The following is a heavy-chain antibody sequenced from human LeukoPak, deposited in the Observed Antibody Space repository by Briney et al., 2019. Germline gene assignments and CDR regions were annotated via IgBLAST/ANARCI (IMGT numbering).Heavy chain of an antibody. D-gene: IGHD5-24*01. CDR2: INHGGGT. CDR1: SGSFSDYY. J-gene: IGHJ4*02. CDR3: ARRVRFGDGWVFDS. V-gene: IGHV4-34*01. Sequence: PSETLSLTCAVYSGSFSDYYWTWIRQSPGQGLEWIGEINHGGGTNYNPSLKSRVIISVDMSKNQFSLQLSSVTAADTAVYYCARRVRFGDGWVFDSWGQGMLVTVSS.